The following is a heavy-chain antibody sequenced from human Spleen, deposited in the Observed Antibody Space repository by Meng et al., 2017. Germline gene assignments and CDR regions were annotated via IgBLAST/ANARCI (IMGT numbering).Heavy chain of an antibody. J-gene: IGHJ4*02. D-gene: IGHD5-18*01. V-gene: IGHV3-30*04. CDR2: ISYDGSNK. CDR1: GFTFSSYA. CDR3: ARDLGEYTYGSSDY. Sequence: GGSLRLSCAASGFTFSSYAMHWVRQAPGKGLEWVAIISYDGSNKYYADSVKGRFTISRDNSKNTLYLQMNSLRAEDTAVYYCARDLGEYTYGSSDYWGQGTLVTVSS.